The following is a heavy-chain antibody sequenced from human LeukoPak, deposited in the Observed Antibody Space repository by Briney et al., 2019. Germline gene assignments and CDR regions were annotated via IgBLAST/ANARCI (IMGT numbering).Heavy chain of an antibody. Sequence: GTSLRLSCAASGFSFSTYGMHWVRQAPGKGLEWVAVIWCDGGNKYYGDSVKGRFTISRDNSKNTLYLQMNSLRAEDTAVCYCVTGGGNSVVYWGQGTLVTVSS. CDR3: VTGGGNSVVY. D-gene: IGHD4-23*01. CDR1: GFSFSTYG. V-gene: IGHV3-33*01. CDR2: IWCDGGNK. J-gene: IGHJ4*02.